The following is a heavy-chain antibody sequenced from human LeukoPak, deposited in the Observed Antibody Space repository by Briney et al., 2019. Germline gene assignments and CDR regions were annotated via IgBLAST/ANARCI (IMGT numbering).Heavy chain of an antibody. Sequence: SETLSLTCAVYGGSFSGYYWSWIRQPPGKGLEWIGEINHSGSTNYNPSLKSRVTISVDTSKNQFSLKLSSVTAADTAVYYCARDVTVATGILDPWGQGTLVTVSS. V-gene: IGHV4-34*01. CDR2: INHSGST. D-gene: IGHD5-12*01. CDR1: GGSFSGYY. CDR3: ARDVTVATGILDP. J-gene: IGHJ5*02.